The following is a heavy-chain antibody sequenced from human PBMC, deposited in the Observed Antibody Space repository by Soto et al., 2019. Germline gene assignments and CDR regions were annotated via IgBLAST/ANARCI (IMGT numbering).Heavy chain of an antibody. CDR3: ARGGWSLDA. J-gene: IGHJ5*02. CDR1: GGSMTNLY. V-gene: IGHV4-59*11. CDR2: ISYTGNT. Sequence: QMQLQASGPRLVKTSETLSLTCTVSGGSMTNLYWSWVRQTPGKRLEWIGYISYTGNTYYNPSLKSRVTISVDTSKNQFSLRLNSVTAADTAVYYCARGGWSLDAWGQGALVTVSS. D-gene: IGHD2-21*02.